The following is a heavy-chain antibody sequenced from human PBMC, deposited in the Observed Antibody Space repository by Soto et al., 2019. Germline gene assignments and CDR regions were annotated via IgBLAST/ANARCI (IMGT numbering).Heavy chain of an antibody. CDR1: GFIFSDYG. CDR3: AREGAVAGSQDF. Sequence: QVQLVESGGGVVRPGKSLRLSCAASGFIFSDYGIHWVRQAPGKGLEWVALIWYDGSKKYYADSVKGRFTVSRDNINSTLYLEMNSLRVEDSAVYYCAREGAVAGSQDFWGQGTLVTVSS. J-gene: IGHJ4*02. D-gene: IGHD6-19*01. V-gene: IGHV3-33*01. CDR2: IWYDGSKK.